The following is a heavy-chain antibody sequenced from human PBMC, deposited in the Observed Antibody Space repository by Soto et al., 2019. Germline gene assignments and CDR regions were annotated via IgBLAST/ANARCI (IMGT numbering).Heavy chain of an antibody. V-gene: IGHV2-5*02. CDR1: GFSLSTSGVG. D-gene: IGHD3-10*01. J-gene: IGHJ5*02. CDR2: IYWDDDK. CDR3: AHTEIRISYGWFDP. Sequence: QITLKESGPTLVKPTQTLTLTCTFSGFSLSTSGVGVGWIRQPPGKALEWLALIYWDDDKRYSPSLKSRLTSTKDPSKNQVVLTMTKMDPVDTATYYCAHTEIRISYGWFDPWGQGTLVTVSS.